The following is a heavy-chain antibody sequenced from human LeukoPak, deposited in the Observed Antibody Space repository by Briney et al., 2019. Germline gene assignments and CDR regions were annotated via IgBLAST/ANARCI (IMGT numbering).Heavy chain of an antibody. J-gene: IGHJ5*02. CDR3: ARDREGYQLQHSAWFDP. CDR2: IIPIFGTA. D-gene: IGHD2-15*01. V-gene: IGHV1-69*13. Sequence: AASVKVSCKASGGTFSSYAISWVRQAPGQGLEWMGGIIPIFGTANYAQKFQGRVTITADESTSTAYMELSSLRSEDTAVYYCARDREGYQLQHSAWFDPWGQGTLVMVSS. CDR1: GGTFSSYA.